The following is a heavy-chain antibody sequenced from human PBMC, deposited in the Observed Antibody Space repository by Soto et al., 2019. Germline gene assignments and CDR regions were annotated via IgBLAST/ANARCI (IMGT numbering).Heavy chain of an antibody. Sequence: SETLSLTCAVYGGSFSGYYWSWIRQPPGKGLEWIGYIYYTGKTYYNPSLEGRVSISVDTSKNQFFLELTSVTAADTAVYYCARDLTSNSNCFDPWGQGTLVTVS. J-gene: IGHJ5*02. CDR3: ARDLTSNSNCFDP. CDR1: GGSFSGYY. V-gene: IGHV4-34*09. D-gene: IGHD1-1*01. CDR2: IYYTGKT.